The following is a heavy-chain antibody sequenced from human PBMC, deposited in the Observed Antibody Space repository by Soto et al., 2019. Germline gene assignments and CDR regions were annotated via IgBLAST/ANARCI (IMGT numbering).Heavy chain of an antibody. D-gene: IGHD3-9*01. CDR1: GYTFTSYD. V-gene: IGHV1-8*01. Sequence: ASVKVSCKASGYTFTSYDINWVRQATGQRLEWMGWMNPNSGNTGYAQKFQGRVTMTRNTSISTAYMGLSSLRSEDTAVYYCALPSDILTGYQDAFDIWGQGTMVTVSS. J-gene: IGHJ3*02. CDR3: ALPSDILTGYQDAFDI. CDR2: MNPNSGNT.